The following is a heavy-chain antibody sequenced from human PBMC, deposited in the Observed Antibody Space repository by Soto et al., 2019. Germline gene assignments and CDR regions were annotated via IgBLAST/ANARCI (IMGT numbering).Heavy chain of an antibody. CDR1: GLTFGDYG. J-gene: IGHJ4*02. D-gene: IGHD2-15*01. CDR2: IRSKTYGGTT. CDR3: STGDCRGGSCYSGLDY. Sequence: GGSLRLSCTASGLTFGDYGMNWFRQAPGKGLEWVGFIRSKTYGGTTEYAASVKGRFTISRDDSKSIAYLQMNSLKIVDTAVYYCSTGDCRGGSCYSGLDYWGQGTLVTVSS. V-gene: IGHV3-49*03.